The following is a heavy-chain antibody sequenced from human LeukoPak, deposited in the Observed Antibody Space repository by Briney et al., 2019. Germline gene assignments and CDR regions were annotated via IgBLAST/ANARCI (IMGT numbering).Heavy chain of an antibody. J-gene: IGHJ4*02. Sequence: PGGSLRLSCAASGFSFSASAFHWVRQASGKGLEWVAFIWLDGNNEYADSVRGRFTISRDNSKNTLYLQINSLRPDDTAVYYCARDGGRWDLDFWGQGTLVTVSS. V-gene: IGHV3-30*02. D-gene: IGHD2-15*01. CDR1: GFSFSASA. CDR2: IWLDGNNE. CDR3: ARDGGRWDLDF.